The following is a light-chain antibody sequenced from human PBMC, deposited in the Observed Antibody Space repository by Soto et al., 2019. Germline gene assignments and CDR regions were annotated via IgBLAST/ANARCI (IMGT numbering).Light chain of an antibody. CDR3: QQANSFPPLT. Sequence: DIQMTQSPSSLSASVVDRFTITCLASQGISSCLAWYQQKPGKAPKLLIYAASSLQSGVPSRFSGSGSGTDFTLTISSLQPEDFATYYCQQANSFPPLTFGQGTRLEIK. J-gene: IGKJ5*01. CDR2: AAS. CDR1: QGISSC. V-gene: IGKV1-12*01.